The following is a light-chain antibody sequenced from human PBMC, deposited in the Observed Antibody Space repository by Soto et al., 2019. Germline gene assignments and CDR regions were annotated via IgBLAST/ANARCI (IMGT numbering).Light chain of an antibody. Sequence: QSVLTQPPSACGTPGQRVTLSFSGSSSNIGSNTVNWYQRLPGTAPKLLNYSNNERPSGVPDRFYGSKSGTSASLAISGLHSEDEADFYCAAWDDSLNAYVIGTGTKVTVL. J-gene: IGLJ1*01. CDR3: AAWDDSLNAYV. V-gene: IGLV1-44*01. CDR1: SSNIGSNT. CDR2: SNN.